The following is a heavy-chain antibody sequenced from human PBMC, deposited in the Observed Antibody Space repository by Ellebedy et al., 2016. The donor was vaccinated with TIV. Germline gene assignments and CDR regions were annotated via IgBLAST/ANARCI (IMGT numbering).Heavy chain of an antibody. Sequence: PGGSLRLSCAGSGFSFSLFGLHWVRQAPGKGLEWVAVVLYDGRNRHYADSVQGRFTISSDNSKNTVYLQMNSLRVEDTAVYYCAKPGDYRTGRLDTWGQGTLVTVSS. D-gene: IGHD4-17*01. J-gene: IGHJ5*02. CDR3: AKPGDYRTGRLDT. CDR1: GFSFSLFG. V-gene: IGHV3-30*18. CDR2: VLYDGRNR.